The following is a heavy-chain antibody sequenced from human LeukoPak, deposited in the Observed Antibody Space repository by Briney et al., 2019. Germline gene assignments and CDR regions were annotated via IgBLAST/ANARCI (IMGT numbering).Heavy chain of an antibody. D-gene: IGHD1/OR15-1a*01. Sequence: ASVKVSCKASGYTFTAYFMHWVRQAPGQGLEWMAWINPNSGGTNSAQKFQGRVTMTRDTSISTAYMELCRLSSDDTAVYYCAKVMAGTVAFDIWGQGTMVTVSP. CDR3: AKVMAGTVAFDI. J-gene: IGHJ3*02. V-gene: IGHV1-2*02. CDR1: GYTFTAYF. CDR2: INPNSGGT.